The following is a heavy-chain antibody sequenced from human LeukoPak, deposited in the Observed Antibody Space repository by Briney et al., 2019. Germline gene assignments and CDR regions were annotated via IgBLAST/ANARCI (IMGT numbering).Heavy chain of an antibody. CDR3: AKPVTPLAVAEGFDY. D-gene: IGHD6-19*01. CDR2: ISGSGGST. V-gene: IGHV3-23*01. CDR1: GFTFSSYA. J-gene: IGHJ4*02. Sequence: PGGSLRLSCAASGFTFSSYAMSWVRQAPGKGLEWVSAISGSGGSTYYADSVKGRFTISRDNSKNTLYLRMNSLRAEDTAVYYCAKPVTPLAVAEGFDYWGQGTLVTVSS.